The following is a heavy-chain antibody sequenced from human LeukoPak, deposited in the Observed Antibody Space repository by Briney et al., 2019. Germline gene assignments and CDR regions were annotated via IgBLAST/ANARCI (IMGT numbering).Heavy chain of an antibody. D-gene: IGHD6-6*01. J-gene: IGHJ4*02. V-gene: IGHV4-31*03. CDR2: IYYSGST. CDR1: GGSISSGGYD. Sequence: SETLSLTCTVSGGSISSGGYDWSWIRQHPGKGLEWIGYIYYSGSTYYNPSLKSRVTISVDTSKNQFSLKLSSVTAADTAVYYCARFRGAARAHFDYWGQGTLVTVSS. CDR3: ARFRGAARAHFDY.